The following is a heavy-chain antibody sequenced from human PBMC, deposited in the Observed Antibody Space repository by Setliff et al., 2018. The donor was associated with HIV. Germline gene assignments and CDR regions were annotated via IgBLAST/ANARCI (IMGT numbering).Heavy chain of an antibody. CDR1: GDSISRRSCY. Sequence: SETLSLTCTVSGDSISRRSCYWGWTRQPPGKGLAWIGSIYYSGTTPYYNPSLKSRVTISLYTSKNQFSLRLSSVAAGDTAVYYCARSIVPVASGYYYFEYWGQGTLVTVSS. CDR3: ARSIVPVASGYYYFEY. D-gene: IGHD3-3*01. J-gene: IGHJ4*02. V-gene: IGHV4-39*01. CDR2: IYYSGTT.